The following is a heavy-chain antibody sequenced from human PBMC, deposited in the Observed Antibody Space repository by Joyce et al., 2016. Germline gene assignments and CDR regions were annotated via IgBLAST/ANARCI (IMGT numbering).Heavy chain of an antibody. CDR1: GYSFTNIW. D-gene: IGHD3-9*01. CDR3: ASATHGTTFWDY. J-gene: IGHJ4*02. Sequence: EVQLVQSGAEVKKPGESLKISCKGSGYSFTNIWIGWVRQMPGRGLEWMGIIYFGGSSTMDSPSFQGLVTVSADKSISTAFLQWNSLRASDTAMYYCASATHGTTFWDYWGQGTLVTVSS. V-gene: IGHV5-51*01. CDR2: IYFGGSST.